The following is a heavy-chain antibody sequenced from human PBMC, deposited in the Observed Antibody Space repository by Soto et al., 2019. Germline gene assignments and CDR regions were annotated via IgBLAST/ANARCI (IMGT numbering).Heavy chain of an antibody. V-gene: IGHV1-8*01. Sequence: QVQVVQSRAEVKKPGASVKVSCKTSGYTFSKYDINWVRQAPGQGLEWMGWVSPDHGNAGYAPQFQGRITMTSDTSTSTVYMELNNLNSDDTVVYFCDVTAAGYWGQGTMVTVSS. CDR3: DVTAAGY. CDR2: VSPDHGNA. D-gene: IGHD6-19*01. J-gene: IGHJ4*02. CDR1: GYTFSKYD.